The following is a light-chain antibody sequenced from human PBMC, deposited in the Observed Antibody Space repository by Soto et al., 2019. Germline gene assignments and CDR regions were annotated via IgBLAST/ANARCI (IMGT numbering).Light chain of an antibody. CDR2: NNN. CDR1: SSNIGSNA. CDR3: ATWDDGLNGWV. Sequence: QSVVTQPPSESGTPGQRVTISCSGRSSNIGSNAVNWYQQFPGMAPKVLIYNNNERPSGVPDRFSGSKSGTSASLAISGLQSEDEADYYCATWDDGLNGWVFGGGTKLTVL. J-gene: IGLJ3*02. V-gene: IGLV1-44*01.